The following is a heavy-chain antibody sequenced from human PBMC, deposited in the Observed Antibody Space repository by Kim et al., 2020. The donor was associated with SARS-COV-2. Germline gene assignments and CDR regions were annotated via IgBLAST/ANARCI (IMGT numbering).Heavy chain of an antibody. Sequence: SYAQKVQGRVTMTRDTSTSTVYMELSSLRSEDTAVYYCARALTVRGVIAYWGQGTLVTVSS. CDR3: ARALTVRGVIAY. V-gene: IGHV1-46*01. D-gene: IGHD3-10*01. J-gene: IGHJ4*02.